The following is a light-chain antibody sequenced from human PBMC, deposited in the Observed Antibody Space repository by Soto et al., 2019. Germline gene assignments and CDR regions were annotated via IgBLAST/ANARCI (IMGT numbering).Light chain of an antibody. CDR2: WAS. J-gene: IGKJ1*01. CDR1: QSVLSSSNNKNY. Sequence: DIVMTQSPDSLAVSLGERATINCKSSQSVLSSSNNKNYLAWYQQKPGQPPKLHIYWASTRESGVADRFSGSGSARDFTITISSLQAEDVVVYYCQQYYSSLLTFGQGTKVEIK. V-gene: IGKV4-1*01. CDR3: QQYYSSLLT.